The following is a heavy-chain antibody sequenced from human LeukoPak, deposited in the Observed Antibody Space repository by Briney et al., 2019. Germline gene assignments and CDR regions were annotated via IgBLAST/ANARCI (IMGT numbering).Heavy chain of an antibody. CDR1: GGSISGGGYY. J-gene: IGHJ4*02. V-gene: IGHV4-39*01. Sequence: SETLSLTCTVSGGSISGGGYYWGWIRQPPGKGLEWIGSISYSGSTNYNPSLKGRVTISEDTSKNQFSLKVNSVTAEDTAVYYCYSTSGGRPHWGQGTLVTVSS. CDR2: ISYSGST. CDR3: YSTSGGRPH. D-gene: IGHD6-13*01.